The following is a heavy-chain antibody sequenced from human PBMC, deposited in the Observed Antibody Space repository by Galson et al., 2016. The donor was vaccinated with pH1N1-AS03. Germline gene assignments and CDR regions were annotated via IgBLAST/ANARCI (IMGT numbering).Heavy chain of an antibody. CDR2: MSNDGRE. CDR1: GFNFRTHG. D-gene: IGHD3-10*01. CDR3: ARAPRDSGSGSYYNNMGY. J-gene: IGHJ4*02. V-gene: IGHV3-30*06. Sequence: SLRLSCAASGFNFRTHGVHWVRQAAGKGPEWVAAMSNDGREYYGDSVRGRFTISRDTSKNTLFLQMNGLRAEDTAVYYCARAPRDSGSGSYYNNMGYWGQGTLVAVSS.